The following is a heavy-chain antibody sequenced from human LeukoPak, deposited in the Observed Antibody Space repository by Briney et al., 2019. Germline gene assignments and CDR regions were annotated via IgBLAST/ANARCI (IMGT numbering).Heavy chain of an antibody. D-gene: IGHD5-18*01. CDR2: IYYSGST. J-gene: IGHJ6*02. CDR1: GGSISSHY. CDR3: ARQRGYSYGYYYYYYYGMDV. V-gene: IGHV4-59*08. Sequence: SETLSLACTVSGGSISSHYWSWIRQPPGKGLEWIGYIYYSGSTNYNPSLKSRVTISVDTSKNQFSLKLSSVTAADTAVYYRARQRGYSYGYYYYYYYGMDVWGQGTTVTVSS.